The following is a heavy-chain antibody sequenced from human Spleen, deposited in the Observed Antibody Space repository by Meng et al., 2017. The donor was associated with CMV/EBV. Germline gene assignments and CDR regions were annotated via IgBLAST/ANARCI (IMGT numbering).Heavy chain of an antibody. V-gene: IGHV4-39*01. CDR3: ARMYSSSWHDRFDP. J-gene: IGHJ5*02. CDR1: GCSISCSSYY. D-gene: IGHD6-13*01. Sequence: SGCSISCSSYYWGWIRQPPGKGLEWIGSIYYSGGTYYNPSLKSRVTISVDTSKNQFSLKLSSVTAADTAVYYCARMYSSSWHDRFDPWGQGTLVTVSS. CDR2: IYYSGGT.